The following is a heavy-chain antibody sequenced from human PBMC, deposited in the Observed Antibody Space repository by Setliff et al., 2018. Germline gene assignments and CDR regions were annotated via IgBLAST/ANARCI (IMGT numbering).Heavy chain of an antibody. CDR3: AKNGFGVVALGVNNWFDP. CDR2: ISGSGGST. CDR1: GITFKNAW. D-gene: IGHD3-10*01. Sequence: GGSLRLSCAASGITFKNAWMSWVRQTPGKGLEWVSVISGSGGSTYYADSVKGRFTISRDNSKNTLYLQMNSLRAEDTAVYYCAKNGFGVVALGVNNWFDPWGQGTLVTVSS. J-gene: IGHJ5*02. V-gene: IGHV3-23*01.